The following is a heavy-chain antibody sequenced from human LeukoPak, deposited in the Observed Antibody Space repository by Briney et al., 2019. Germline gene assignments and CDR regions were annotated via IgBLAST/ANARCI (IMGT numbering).Heavy chain of an antibody. V-gene: IGHV3-30*02. J-gene: IGHJ5*01. CDR3: AKIDTFDYDTSGRHWLDS. Sequence: PGGSLRLSCVASGFSFSKYGMHWVRQAPGKGLERVSFLRFDATSNYYAESVRGRFIISRDNSRNTLYLQMNSLRTEDTAVYYCAKIDTFDYDTSGRHWLDSWGQGTLVTVSS. CDR2: LRFDATSN. CDR1: GFSFSKYG. D-gene: IGHD4-17*01.